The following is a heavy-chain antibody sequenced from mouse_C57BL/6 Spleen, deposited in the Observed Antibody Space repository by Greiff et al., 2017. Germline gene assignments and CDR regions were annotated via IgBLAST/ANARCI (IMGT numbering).Heavy chain of an antibody. J-gene: IGHJ2*01. CDR1: GYTFTSYW. V-gene: IGHV1-53*01. Sequence: VQLQQPGTELVKPGASVKLSCKASGYTFTSYWMHWVKQRPGQGLEWIGNINPSNGGTNYNEKFKSKATLTVDKSSSTAYMQLSSLTSEDSAVFYCARTSSYYGSFFDYWGQGTTLTVSS. CDR2: INPSNGGT. D-gene: IGHD1-1*01. CDR3: ARTSSYYGSFFDY.